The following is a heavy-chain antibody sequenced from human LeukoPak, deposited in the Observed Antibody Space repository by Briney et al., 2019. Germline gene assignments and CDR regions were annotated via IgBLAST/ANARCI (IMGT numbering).Heavy chain of an antibody. Sequence: GGSLRLSCAASGFTFSSYSMNWVRQAPGKGLEWVSSISSSSSYIYYADSVKGRFTISRDNAKNSLYLQMNSLRAEDTAVYYCARDNYGALTTDYWGQGTLVTVSS. CDR2: ISSSSSYI. D-gene: IGHD4-17*01. J-gene: IGHJ4*02. V-gene: IGHV3-21*01. CDR3: ARDNYGALTTDY. CDR1: GFTFSSYS.